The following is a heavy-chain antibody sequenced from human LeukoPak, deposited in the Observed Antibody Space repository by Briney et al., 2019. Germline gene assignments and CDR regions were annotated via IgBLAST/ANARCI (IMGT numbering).Heavy chain of an antibody. CDR1: AGSLSSGGHY. V-gene: IGHV4-31*03. J-gene: IGHJ4*02. Sequence: SQTLSLTCTVSAGSLSSGGHYWAWIRQFPGKGLESIGFIHHSGRSRHNPSLKDRVAVSVDTSRKQFALKLSSVTAADTAMYYCARGGNRFGGFYFDYWGQGIQVIVSS. CDR2: IHHSGRS. D-gene: IGHD3-10*01. CDR3: ARGGNRFGGFYFDY.